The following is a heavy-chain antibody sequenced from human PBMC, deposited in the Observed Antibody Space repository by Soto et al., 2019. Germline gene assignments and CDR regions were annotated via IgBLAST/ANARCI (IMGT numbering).Heavy chain of an antibody. CDR3: VYVSVIVPPELFGGMDV. CDR2: ISSNGGST. D-gene: IGHD2-2*01. V-gene: IGHV3-64D*08. Sequence: GGSLRLSCSASGFTFSSYAMHWVRQAPGKGLEYVSAISSNGGSTYYADSVKGRFTISRDNSKNTLYLQMSSLRAEDTAVYYCVYVSVIVPPELFGGMDVWGQGTTVTVSS. J-gene: IGHJ6*02. CDR1: GFTFSSYA.